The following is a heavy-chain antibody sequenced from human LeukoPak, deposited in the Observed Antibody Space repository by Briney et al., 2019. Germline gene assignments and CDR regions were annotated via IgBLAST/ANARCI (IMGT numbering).Heavy chain of an antibody. CDR3: ARLHDYYDSRDY. V-gene: IGHV3-48*03. D-gene: IGHD3-22*01. CDR2: ISSGSSTI. Sequence: GGSLRLSCAASGFTFSSSEMNWVGQAPGKGLEWGSYISSGSSTIYYADSLKGRFTISTANAKTSLYLQMTSLRAEDTAVYYCARLHDYYDSRDYWGQGTLVTVSS. CDR1: GFTFSSSE. J-gene: IGHJ4*02.